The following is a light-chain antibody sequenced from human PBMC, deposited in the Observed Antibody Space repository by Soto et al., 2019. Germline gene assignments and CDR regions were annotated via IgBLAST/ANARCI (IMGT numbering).Light chain of an antibody. V-gene: IGKV1-5*01. J-gene: IGKJ1*01. Sequence: DIQMTQSPSTLCASVGDRVTITCRASQSISSWLAWYQQKPGKAPKLVIYDASSLESGVPSRFSGSGSGTEFTLTISCLQSEDFATYYCQQYYSYPRTFGQGTKV. CDR2: DAS. CDR3: QQYYSYPRT. CDR1: QSISSW.